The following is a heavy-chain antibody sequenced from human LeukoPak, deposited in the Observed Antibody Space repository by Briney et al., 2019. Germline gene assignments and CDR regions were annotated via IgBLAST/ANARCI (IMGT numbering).Heavy chain of an antibody. V-gene: IGHV3-23*01. CDR2: ISSSGGST. Sequence: GGSLRLSCAASGFTLGSYAMTWGRQAPGKGLEWVSTISSSGGSTYYADSVKGRFTISRDASKNTLYLQMNSLRAEDTAVYYCAKDPGWQLNTYYFDYWGQGTLVTVSS. J-gene: IGHJ4*02. CDR3: AKDPGWQLNTYYFDY. D-gene: IGHD5-24*01. CDR1: GFTLGSYA.